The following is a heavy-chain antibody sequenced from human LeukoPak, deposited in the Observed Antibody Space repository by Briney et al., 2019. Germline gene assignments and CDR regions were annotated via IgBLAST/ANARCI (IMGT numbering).Heavy chain of an antibody. J-gene: IGHJ4*02. CDR1: GGSISSGGYY. CDR2: IYYSGST. Sequence: PSQTLSLTCTVSGGSISSGGYYWSWIRQHPGKGLEWIGYIYYSGSTYYNPSLKSRVTISVDTSKNQFSLKLSSVTAADTAVYYCAREASIAAAGTYFDYWGQGTLVTVSS. D-gene: IGHD6-13*01. V-gene: IGHV4-31*03. CDR3: AREASIAAAGTYFDY.